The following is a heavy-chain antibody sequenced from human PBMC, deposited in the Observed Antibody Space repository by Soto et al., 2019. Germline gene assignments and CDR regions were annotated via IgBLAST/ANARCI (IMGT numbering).Heavy chain of an antibody. CDR2: IYSGGST. J-gene: IGHJ2*01. D-gene: IGHD6-13*01. V-gene: IGHV3-66*01. CDR3: AREISFIAADTHYWYFDL. Sequence: GSLRLSCAASGFTVSSNYMSWVRQAPGKGLEWVSVIYSGGSTYYADSVKGRFTISRDNSKNTLYLQMNSLRAEDTAVYYCAREISFIAADTHYWYFDLWGRGTLVTVSS. CDR1: GFTVSSNY.